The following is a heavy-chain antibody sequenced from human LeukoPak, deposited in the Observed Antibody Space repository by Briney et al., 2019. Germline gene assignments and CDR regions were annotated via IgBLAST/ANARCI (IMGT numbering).Heavy chain of an antibody. J-gene: IGHJ6*03. CDR2: INPNSGGT. V-gene: IGHV1-2*02. D-gene: IGHD2-15*01. CDR3: ARAPLYCSGGSCFSYYYYYYMDV. Sequence: ASVKVSCKASGYTFSGYYMHWVRQAPGQGLEWMGWINPNSGGTNYAQKFQGRVTMTRDTSISTAYMELSRLRSDDTAVYYCARAPLYCSGGSCFSYYYYYYMDVWGKGTTVTISS. CDR1: GYTFSGYY.